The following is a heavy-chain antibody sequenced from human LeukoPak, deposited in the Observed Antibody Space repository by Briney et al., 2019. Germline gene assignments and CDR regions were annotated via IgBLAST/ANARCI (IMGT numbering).Heavy chain of an antibody. J-gene: IGHJ4*02. D-gene: IGHD6-19*01. Sequence: GGSLRLSCAASGFTFSSYGMHWVRQAPGQGLEWMGIINPSSGSTSYAQNFQGRVTMTRDTSTSTVYMELSSLRSEDTAVYYCASSSSGWEQRAPFDYWGQGTQVTVSS. CDR1: GFTFSSYG. CDR3: ASSSSGWEQRAPFDY. V-gene: IGHV1-46*01. CDR2: INPSSGST.